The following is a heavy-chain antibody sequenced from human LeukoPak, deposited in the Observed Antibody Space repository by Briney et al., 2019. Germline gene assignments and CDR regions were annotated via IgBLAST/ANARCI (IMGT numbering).Heavy chain of an antibody. D-gene: IGHD6-19*01. CDR3: ARHYLLLAVAGNWFDP. Sequence: PSETLSLTRTVSGGSISSSSYYWGWIRQPPGKGLEWIGSIYYSGSTYYNPSLKSRVTISVDTSKNQFSLKLSSVTAADTAVYYCARHYLLLAVAGNWFDPWGQGTLVTVSS. V-gene: IGHV4-39*01. CDR2: IYYSGST. CDR1: GGSISSSSYY. J-gene: IGHJ5*02.